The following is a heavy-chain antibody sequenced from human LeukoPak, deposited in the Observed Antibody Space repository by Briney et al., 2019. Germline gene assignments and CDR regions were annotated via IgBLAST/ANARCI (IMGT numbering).Heavy chain of an antibody. J-gene: IGHJ4*02. CDR2: INHSGST. V-gene: IGHV4-34*01. Sequence: PSETLSLTCAVYGGSFSGYYWSWIRQPPGKGLEWIGEINHSGSTNYNPSLKSRVTISVDTSKIQFSLKLSSVTAADTAVYYCARGGQGAPTDYWGQGTLVTVSS. CDR3: ARGGQGAPTDY. CDR1: GGSFSGYY. D-gene: IGHD1-26*01.